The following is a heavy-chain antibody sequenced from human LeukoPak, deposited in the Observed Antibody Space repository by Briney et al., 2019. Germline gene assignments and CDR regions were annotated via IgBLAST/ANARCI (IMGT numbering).Heavy chain of an antibody. Sequence: SETLSLTCTVSGGSISTYFWSWLRQPPGKGLEWIGYIYYSGSTNYNPSLKSRVTISVVTSKNQFSLKLSSVTAADTAVYYCARGSGPTYGMDVWGHGTTVTVSS. D-gene: IGHD1-1*01. J-gene: IGHJ6*02. CDR2: IYYSGST. V-gene: IGHV4-59*01. CDR3: ARGSGPTYGMDV. CDR1: GGSISTYF.